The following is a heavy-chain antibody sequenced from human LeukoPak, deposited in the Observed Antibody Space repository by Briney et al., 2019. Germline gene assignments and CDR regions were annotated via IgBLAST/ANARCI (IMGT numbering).Heavy chain of an antibody. CDR1: GYSISSGSW. CDR3: ASVNVRGAPTRVDY. D-gene: IGHD3-10*02. Sequence: SETLSLTCGVSGYSISSGSWWGWIRQPPGKGLEWIGYIYYSGDIYYNPSLKGRVTMSVDTSKNQFSLKLSSVTAVDTAVYYCASVNVRGAPTRVDYWGQGTLVTVSS. CDR2: IYYSGDI. J-gene: IGHJ4*02. V-gene: IGHV4-28*05.